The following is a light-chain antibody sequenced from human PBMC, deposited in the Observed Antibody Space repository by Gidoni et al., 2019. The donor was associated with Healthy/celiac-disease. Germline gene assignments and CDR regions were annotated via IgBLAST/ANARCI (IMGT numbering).Light chain of an antibody. CDR2: DAS. J-gene: IGKJ4*01. V-gene: IGKV1-33*01. CDR3: QQYDNLPLT. CDR1: QDISNS. Sequence: DIQMTQSPSSRSASVGDRVTITCQASQDISNSLNWYQQKPGKAPKLLLYDASNLETGDPSRVSGSGSGSDCTFTSSSLQTEDIGTEYCQQYDNLPLTFRGGTRVEIK.